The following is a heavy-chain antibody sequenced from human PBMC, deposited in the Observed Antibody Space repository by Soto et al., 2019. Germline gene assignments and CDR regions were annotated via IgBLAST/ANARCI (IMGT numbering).Heavy chain of an antibody. CDR3: ARLVLLWFGEFLPRPTDAFDI. J-gene: IGHJ3*02. D-gene: IGHD3-10*01. CDR2: IYYSGST. V-gene: IGHV4-39*01. CDR1: GGSISSSSYY. Sequence: SETLSLTCTVSGGSISSSSYYWGWIRQPPGKGLEWIGSIYYSGSTYYNPSLKSRVTISVDTSKNQFSLKLSSVTAADTAVYYCARLVLLWFGEFLPRPTDAFDIWGQGTMVTGSS.